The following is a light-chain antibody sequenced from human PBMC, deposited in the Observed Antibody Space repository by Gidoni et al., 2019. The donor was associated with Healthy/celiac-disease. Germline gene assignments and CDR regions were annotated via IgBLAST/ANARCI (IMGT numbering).Light chain of an antibody. V-gene: IGKV1-39*01. Sequence: DIQMTQSPSSLSASVGDRVTITCRASQSISSYLNWYQQRPGKAPKLLLYAASSLQSGVPSRFSGRGSGTDFTLTISSLQPEDFATYYCQQSYSTLGTFGPXTKVDIK. CDR3: QQSYSTLGT. J-gene: IGKJ3*01. CDR2: AAS. CDR1: QSISSY.